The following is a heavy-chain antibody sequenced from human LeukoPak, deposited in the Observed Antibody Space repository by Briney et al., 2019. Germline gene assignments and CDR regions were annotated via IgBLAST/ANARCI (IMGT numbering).Heavy chain of an antibody. CDR1: GHSIINSYY. V-gene: IGHV4-61*02. J-gene: IGHJ4*02. Sequence: SETLSLTCTVSGHSIINSYYWSWIRQPAGKGLEWIGRIYTSGSTNYNPSLKSRVTISVDTSKNQFSLKLSSVTAADTAVYYCARSPKYCSSTSCYSFLDYWGQGTLVTVSS. CDR3: ARSPKYCSSTSCYSFLDY. D-gene: IGHD2-2*02. CDR2: IYTSGST.